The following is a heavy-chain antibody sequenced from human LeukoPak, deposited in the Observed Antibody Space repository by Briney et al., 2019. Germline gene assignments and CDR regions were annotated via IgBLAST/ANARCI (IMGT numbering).Heavy chain of an antibody. CDR3: ARDRIAARPKGHWFDP. D-gene: IGHD6-6*01. CDR2: INPSGGST. Sequence: GASVKVSCMASGYIFSSYYMHWVRQAPGQGLEWMGIINPSGGSTSYAQKFQGRVTMTRDTSTSTVYMELSSLRSDDTAVYYCARDRIAARPKGHWFDPWGQGTLVTVSS. J-gene: IGHJ5*02. V-gene: IGHV1-46*01. CDR1: GYIFSSYY.